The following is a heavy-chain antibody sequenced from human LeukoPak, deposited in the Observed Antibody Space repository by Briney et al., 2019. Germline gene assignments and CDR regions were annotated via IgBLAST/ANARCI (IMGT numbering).Heavy chain of an antibody. CDR2: ISGGST. J-gene: IGHJ4*02. CDR1: GFTVSSNE. CDR3: ATGVRGYNSALDY. D-gene: IGHD6-19*01. Sequence: GGSLRLSCAASGFTVSSNEMSWVRQAPGKGLEWVSSISGGSTYYADSLKGRFTISRDNAKNSLYLQMNSLRAEDTAVYYCATGVRGYNSALDYWGQGTLVTVSP. V-gene: IGHV3-38-3*01.